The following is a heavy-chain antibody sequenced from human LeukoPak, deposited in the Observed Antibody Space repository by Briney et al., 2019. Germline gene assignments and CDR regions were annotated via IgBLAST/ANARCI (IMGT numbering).Heavy chain of an antibody. J-gene: IGHJ4*02. D-gene: IGHD6-19*01. V-gene: IGHV3-21*01. CDR1: GFTFSSYS. CDR2: ISSSSSYI. Sequence: GGSLRLSCAASGFTFSSYSMNWVRQAPGKGLEWVSSISSSSSYIYYADSVKGRFTISRDNAKNSLYLQMNSPRAEDTAVYYCARDQEAVAGNVDYWGQGTLVTVSS. CDR3: ARDQEAVAGNVDY.